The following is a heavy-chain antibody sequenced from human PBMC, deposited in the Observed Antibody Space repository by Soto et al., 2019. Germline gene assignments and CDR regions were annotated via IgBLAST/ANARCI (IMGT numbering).Heavy chain of an antibody. CDR2: ISGGGDSI. J-gene: IGHJ6*02. Sequence: VQLSESGGGLVQPGGSLRLSCAASGFSFNTYAMSWFRQAPGKGLEWVSAISGGGDSIYYADSVRGRFSISRDNPRSALYLQMNSLGGEDTAEYYCAKHSATFYGMDVWGQGTAVTVSS. V-gene: IGHV3-23*01. D-gene: IGHD4-4*01. CDR3: AKHSATFYGMDV. CDR1: GFSFNTYA.